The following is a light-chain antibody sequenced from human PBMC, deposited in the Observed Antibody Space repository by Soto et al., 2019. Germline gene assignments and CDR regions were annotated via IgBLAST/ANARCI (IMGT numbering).Light chain of an antibody. Sequence: QSVLTQPASVSGSPGQSITISCTGTSSDVGGYNYVSWYQQHPGKAPKLMIYDVSNRPSGVSNRFSGSKSGNTASLTISGLQAEDEADYYCSSYTSSSLIVVFGGGTKLTVL. J-gene: IGLJ2*01. V-gene: IGLV2-14*01. CDR3: SSYTSSSLIVV. CDR2: DVS. CDR1: SSDVGGYNY.